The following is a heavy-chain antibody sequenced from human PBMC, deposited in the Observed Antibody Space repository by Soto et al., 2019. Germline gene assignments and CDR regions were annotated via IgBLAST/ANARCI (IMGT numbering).Heavy chain of an antibody. CDR2: INAGNGNT. D-gene: IGHD2-2*01. CDR1: GYTFTSYA. V-gene: IGHV1-3*01. Sequence: ASVKVSCKASGYTFTSYAMNWVRQAPGQRLEWMGWINAGNGNTKYSQKFQGRVTITRDTSASTAYMGLSSLRSEDTAVYYCARDPLYCSSTSCYYYYYYGMDVWGQGTTVTVSS. CDR3: ARDPLYCSSTSCYYYYYYGMDV. J-gene: IGHJ6*02.